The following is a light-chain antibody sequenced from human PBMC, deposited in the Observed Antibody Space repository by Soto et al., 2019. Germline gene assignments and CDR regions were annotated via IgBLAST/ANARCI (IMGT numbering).Light chain of an antibody. Sequence: QSALTQPASVSGSPGQSITISCTGTSSDVGGYNFVSWYQQHPGKVPKLIIFEVSNRPSGVSNRFSGSKSGNTASLTISGLQAEDEADYYCSSYTAGATDVFGSGTKVTVL. CDR3: SSYTAGATDV. CDR2: EVS. V-gene: IGLV2-14*01. CDR1: SSDVGGYNF. J-gene: IGLJ1*01.